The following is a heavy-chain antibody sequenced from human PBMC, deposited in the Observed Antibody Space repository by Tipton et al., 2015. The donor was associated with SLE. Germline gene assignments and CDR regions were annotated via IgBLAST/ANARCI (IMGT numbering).Heavy chain of an antibody. V-gene: IGHV3-30*03. CDR3: AGSRFLKWLCYIDY. CDR1: GFSFSSYA. CDR2: ISYDGSND. Sequence: RSLRLSCAASGFSFSSYAMLWVRQAPGKGLEWVAVISYDGSNDYYADSVQGRFTISRDNSKNTLYLQMNSLRAEDTAVYFCAGSRFLKWLCYIDYWGQGTQVTVSS. D-gene: IGHD3-3*01. J-gene: IGHJ4*02.